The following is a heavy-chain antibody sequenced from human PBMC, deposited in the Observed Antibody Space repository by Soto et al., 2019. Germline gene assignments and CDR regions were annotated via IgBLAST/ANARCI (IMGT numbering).Heavy chain of an antibody. CDR2: ISSNSDTT. D-gene: IGHD2-21*02. CDR1: GFRFSDHS. CDR3: ARLPKGSLVTA. J-gene: IGHJ4*02. V-gene: IGHV3-48*02. Sequence: VESGGGLVYPGGSLRLSCVASGFRFSDHSRNCVRQAPGKGLQWISYISSNSDTTYYADSVKGRFTVSRDNAKNALFLQMNSLRDDDTATYYCARLPKGSLVTAWGQGARVTVSS.